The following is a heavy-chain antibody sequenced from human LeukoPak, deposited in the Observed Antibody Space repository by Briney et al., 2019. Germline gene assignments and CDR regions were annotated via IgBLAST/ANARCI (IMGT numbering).Heavy chain of an antibody. Sequence: GGSLRLSCAASGFTLNICAMSWVRQAPGKGLEWVSSIGSTDIYYADSVKGRFTVSRDNSKNTLYLHLNSLRAEDSAVYYCAKDATPGNSIWDYFAFWGQGTVVTVSS. CDR3: AKDATPGNSIWDYFAF. D-gene: IGHD1-7*01. CDR2: IGSTDI. J-gene: IGHJ4*02. V-gene: IGHV3-23*01. CDR1: GFTLNICA.